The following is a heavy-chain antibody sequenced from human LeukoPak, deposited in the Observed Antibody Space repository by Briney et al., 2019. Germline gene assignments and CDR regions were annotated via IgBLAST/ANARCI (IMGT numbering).Heavy chain of an antibody. J-gene: IGHJ4*02. D-gene: IGHD2-15*01. CDR2: ISGSGGST. CDR1: GFTFSSYA. Sequence: KSGGSLRLSCAASGFTFSSYAMSWVRQAPGKGLEWVSAISGSGGSTYYADSVKGRFTISRDSAKNSLYLQMNSQRVEDTAVYYCARSGICSGGSCDYDHWGQGTLVTVSS. V-gene: IGHV3-23*01. CDR3: ARSGICSGGSCDYDH.